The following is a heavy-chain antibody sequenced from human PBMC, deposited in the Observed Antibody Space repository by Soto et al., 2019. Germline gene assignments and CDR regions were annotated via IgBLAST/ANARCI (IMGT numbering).Heavy chain of an antibody. CDR1: GFTFSSYS. J-gene: IGHJ4*02. Sequence: EVQLVESGGGLVKPGGSLRLSCAASGFTFSSYSMNWVRQAPGKGLEWVSSISSSSSYIYYADSVKGRFTISRDNATNSLYLQINSLRAEDTAVYYCARAGPSYGGSWSNFYYWGQGTLVTVSS. D-gene: IGHD6-13*01. CDR2: ISSSSSYI. V-gene: IGHV3-21*01. CDR3: ARAGPSYGGSWSNFYY.